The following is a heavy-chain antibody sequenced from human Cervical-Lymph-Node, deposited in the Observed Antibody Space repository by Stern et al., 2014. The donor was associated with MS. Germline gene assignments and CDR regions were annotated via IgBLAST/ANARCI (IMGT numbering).Heavy chain of an antibody. J-gene: IGHJ4*02. Sequence: VQLVESGAEVKKPGSSVKVSCKASGGTFSIYAFSWVRQAPGQGLEWMGGIIPILGTANYAQKFQGRVTITADESTSTAYMDLSSLRSEDTALYYCAREGKARDGYNNPFDYWGQGTLVTVSS. CDR3: AREGKARDGYNNPFDY. CDR1: GGTFSIYA. CDR2: IIPILGTA. D-gene: IGHD5-24*01. V-gene: IGHV1-69*01.